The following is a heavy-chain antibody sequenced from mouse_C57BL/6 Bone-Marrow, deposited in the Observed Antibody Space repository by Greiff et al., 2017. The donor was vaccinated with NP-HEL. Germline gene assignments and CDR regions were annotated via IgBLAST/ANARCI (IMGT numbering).Heavy chain of an antibody. CDR1: GFTFSDYG. Sequence: EVHLVESGGGLVKPGGSLKLSCAASGFTFSDYGMHWVRQAPEKGLEWVAYISSGSSTIYYADTVKGRFTISRDNAKNTLFLQMTSLRSEDTAMYYCARPYDYDVHWYFDVWGTGTTVTVSS. D-gene: IGHD2-4*01. CDR3: ARPYDYDVHWYFDV. J-gene: IGHJ1*03. V-gene: IGHV5-17*01. CDR2: ISSGSSTI.